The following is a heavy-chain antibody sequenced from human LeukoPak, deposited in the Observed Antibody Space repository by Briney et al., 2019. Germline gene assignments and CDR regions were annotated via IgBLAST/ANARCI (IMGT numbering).Heavy chain of an antibody. CDR3: ARFSITMVRGVITNPFDY. J-gene: IGHJ4*02. V-gene: IGHV3-7*01. CDR2: IKQDGSEK. D-gene: IGHD3-10*01. Sequence: GGSLRLSCAASGFTFSSYWMSWVRQAPGKGLEWVANIKQDGSEKYYVDSVKGRFTISRDNAKNSLYLQMNSLRAEDTAVYYCARFSITMVRGVITNPFDYWGQGTLVTVSS. CDR1: GFTFSSYW.